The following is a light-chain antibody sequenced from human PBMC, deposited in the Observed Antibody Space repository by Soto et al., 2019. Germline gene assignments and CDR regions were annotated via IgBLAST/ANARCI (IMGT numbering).Light chain of an antibody. CDR3: QQYDVYSK. Sequence: DIQMTQSPSTLSASVGDRVTITCRASQNIRSWLAWYQQKPGKAPKLLIYKASNLESGVPSRFSASGSGTEFTLTISSLQPDDFGTYYCQQYDVYSKFDQGTRVDVK. J-gene: IGKJ1*01. V-gene: IGKV1-5*03. CDR1: QNIRSW. CDR2: KAS.